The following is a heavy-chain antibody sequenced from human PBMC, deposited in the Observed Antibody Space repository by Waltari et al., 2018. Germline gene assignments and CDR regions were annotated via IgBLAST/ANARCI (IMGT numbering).Heavy chain of an antibody. CDR1: GGSFSGYY. CDR3: ARAQRKGLGYCSGGSCFTPFDY. V-gene: IGHV4-34*01. D-gene: IGHD2-15*01. Sequence: QVQLQQWGAGLLKPSETLSLTCAVYGGSFSGYYWSWIRQPPGKGLEWIGEINHSGSTNYNPSLKSRVTISVDTSKNQFSLKLSSVTAADTAVYYCARAQRKGLGYCSGGSCFTPFDYWGQGTLVTVSS. J-gene: IGHJ4*02. CDR2: INHSGST.